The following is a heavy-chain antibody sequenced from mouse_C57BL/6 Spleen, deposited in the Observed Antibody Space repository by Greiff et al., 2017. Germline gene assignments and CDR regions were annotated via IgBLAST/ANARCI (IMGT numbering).Heavy chain of an antibody. CDR3: VREWEGRFAY. CDR2: IRSKSNNYAT. J-gene: IGHJ3*01. V-gene: IGHV10-1*01. CDR1: GFSFNTYA. Sequence: EVMLVESGGGLVQPKGSLKLSCAASGFSFNTYAMNWVRQAPGKGLEWVARIRSKSNNYATYYADSVKDRFTISRDDSESMLYLQMNNLKTEDTAMYYCVREWEGRFAYWGQGTLVTVSA. D-gene: IGHD4-1*01.